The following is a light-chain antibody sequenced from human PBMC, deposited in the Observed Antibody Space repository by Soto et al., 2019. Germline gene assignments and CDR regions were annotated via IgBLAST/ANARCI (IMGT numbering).Light chain of an antibody. Sequence: DIQMTQSPSTLSASVGDRVTITCRASQSISSWLAWYQQKPGKAPKLPIYDASSLESGVPSRFSGSGSGAEFTLTISSLQPDDFATYYCQQCNSYPLTFGGGTKVDIK. J-gene: IGKJ4*01. CDR2: DAS. V-gene: IGKV1-5*01. CDR1: QSISSW. CDR3: QQCNSYPLT.